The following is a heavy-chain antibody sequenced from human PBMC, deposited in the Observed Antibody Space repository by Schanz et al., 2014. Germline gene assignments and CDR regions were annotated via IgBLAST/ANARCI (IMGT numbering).Heavy chain of an antibody. CDR2: INPNSGGT. J-gene: IGHJ2*01. V-gene: IGHV1-2*02. Sequence: QVQWVQSGADVKKPGTAVKVSCKASEYTFTRHYMHWVRQAPGQGLEWMGWINPNSGGTNYAQKLQGRVTMTRDTSISTAYMELSRLRSDDTAVYYCARAGQDFEYSSLSPIWYFDLWGRGTLVTVSS. CDR3: ARAGQDFEYSSLSPIWYFDL. CDR1: EYTFTRHY. D-gene: IGHD6-6*01.